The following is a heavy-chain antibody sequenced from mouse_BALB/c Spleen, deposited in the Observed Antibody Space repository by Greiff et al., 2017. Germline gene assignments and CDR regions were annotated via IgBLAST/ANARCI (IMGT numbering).Heavy chain of an antibody. Sequence: DVHLVESGGGLVKPGGSLKLSCAASGFTFSDYYMYWVRQTPEKRLEWVATISDGGSYTYYPDSVKGRFTISRDNAKNNLYLQMSSLKSEDTAMYYCARARWLLRDYYAMDYWGQGTSVTVSS. CDR3: ARARWLLRDYYAMDY. V-gene: IGHV5-4*02. D-gene: IGHD2-3*01. J-gene: IGHJ4*01. CDR2: ISDGGSYT. CDR1: GFTFSDYY.